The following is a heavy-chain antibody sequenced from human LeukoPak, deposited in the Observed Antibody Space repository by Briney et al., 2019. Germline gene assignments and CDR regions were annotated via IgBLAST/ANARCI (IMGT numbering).Heavy chain of an antibody. J-gene: IGHJ4*02. CDR1: GFTVGDYA. CDR3: TRSLSHYYDRSGPGY. Sequence: GRSLRLSCTASGFTVGDYAMSWFRQAPGKGLEWVGFIRSKAYGCTTEYAASVKGRFTISRDDSKSIAYLQMNSLKTEDTDVYYCTRSLSHYYDRSGPGYWGQGTLVTVSS. CDR2: IRSKAYGCTT. V-gene: IGHV3-49*03. D-gene: IGHD3-22*01.